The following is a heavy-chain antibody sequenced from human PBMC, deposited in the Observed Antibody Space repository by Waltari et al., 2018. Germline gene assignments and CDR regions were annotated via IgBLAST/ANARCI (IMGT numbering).Heavy chain of an antibody. D-gene: IGHD3-10*01. CDR3: ARAQLTMARNLDL. CDR2: SNSDGSTT. Sequence: EVQLVESGGGLVQPGGSLGLSCVTSGFTFSSYLMHRVRHVPGKGLVWVSRSNSDGSTTSYADSVKGRFTISRDNAKNTLYLQMNSLRADDTSVYYCARAQLTMARNLDLWGRGTLVTVSS. J-gene: IGHJ2*01. CDR1: GFTFSSYL. V-gene: IGHV3-74*01.